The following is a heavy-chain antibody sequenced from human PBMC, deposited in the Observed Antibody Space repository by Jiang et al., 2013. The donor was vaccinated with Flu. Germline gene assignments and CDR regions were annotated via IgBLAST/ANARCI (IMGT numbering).Heavy chain of an antibody. Sequence: QSGSELKEPGASVKVSCKASGYTFTNYPINWVRQAPGQGLEWMGWINTNTGNPTYAQGFTGRFVFSLDTSVSTAYLQISSLKAEDTAVYYCARVGGSYYMDAFDIWGQGTMVTVSS. CDR1: GYTFTNYP. CDR3: ARVGGSYYMDAFDI. V-gene: IGHV7-4-1*02. J-gene: IGHJ3*02. CDR2: INTNTGNP. D-gene: IGHD1-26*01.